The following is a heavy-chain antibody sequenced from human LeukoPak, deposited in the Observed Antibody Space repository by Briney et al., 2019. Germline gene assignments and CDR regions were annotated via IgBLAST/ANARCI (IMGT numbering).Heavy chain of an antibody. CDR1: GYTFTSYG. Sequence: ASVKVSRKASGYTFTSYGISWVRQAPGQGLEWMGWISAYNGNTNYAQKLQGRVTMTTDTSTSTAYMELRSLRSDDTAVYYCARDSGYDLNLRNWFDPWGQGTLVTVSS. D-gene: IGHD5-12*01. CDR2: ISAYNGNT. J-gene: IGHJ5*02. V-gene: IGHV1-18*01. CDR3: ARDSGYDLNLRNWFDP.